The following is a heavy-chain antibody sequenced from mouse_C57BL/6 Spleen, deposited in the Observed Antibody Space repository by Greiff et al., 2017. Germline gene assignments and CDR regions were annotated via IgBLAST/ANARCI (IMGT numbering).Heavy chain of an antibody. D-gene: IGHD1-1*01. CDR2: ISSGSSTI. CDR1: GFTFSDYG. CDR3: ARSRGYYGSSFAY. Sequence: EVHLVESGGGLVKPGGSLKLSCAASGFTFSDYGMHWVRQAPEKGLEWVAYISSGSSTIYYADTVKGRFTISRDKAKNTLFLQMTSLRSEDTAMYYCARSRGYYGSSFAYWGQGTLVTVSA. J-gene: IGHJ3*01. V-gene: IGHV5-17*01.